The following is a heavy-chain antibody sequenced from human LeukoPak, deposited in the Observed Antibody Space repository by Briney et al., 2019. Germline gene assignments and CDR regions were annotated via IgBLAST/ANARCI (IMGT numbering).Heavy chain of an antibody. Sequence: SVKVSCKASGGTFSSYAISWVRQAPGQGLEWMGRIIPIFGMANYAQKFQGRVTITADKSTSTAYMELSSLRSEDTAVYYCARAVTLGNLYYFDYWGQGTLVTVSS. CDR3: ARAVTLGNLYYFDY. V-gene: IGHV1-69*04. J-gene: IGHJ4*02. D-gene: IGHD3-16*01. CDR1: GGTFSSYA. CDR2: IIPIFGMA.